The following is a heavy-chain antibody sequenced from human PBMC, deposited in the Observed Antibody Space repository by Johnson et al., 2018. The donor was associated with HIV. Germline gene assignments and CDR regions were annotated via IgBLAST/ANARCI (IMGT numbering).Heavy chain of an antibody. CDR1: VFTFSSYA. J-gene: IGHJ3*02. CDR3: ARASVSSPRYSSSSDDAFDI. CDR2: ISYDGSNK. Sequence: QVQLVESGGGLVQPGPSLRLSCAASVFTFSSYAMHWVRQAPGKGLEWAAVISYDGSNKYYADSVKGRFTISRYNSKNTLYLQMNSLRAEDTAVYYCARASVSSPRYSSSSDDAFDIWGQGTMVTVS. V-gene: IGHV3-30*04. D-gene: IGHD6-6*01.